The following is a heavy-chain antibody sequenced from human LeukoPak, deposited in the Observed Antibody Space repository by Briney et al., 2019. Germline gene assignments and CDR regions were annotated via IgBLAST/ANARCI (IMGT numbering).Heavy chain of an antibody. CDR1: GFTFSSYA. CDR2: ISYDGSNK. D-gene: IGHD3-10*01. V-gene: IGHV3-30*04. J-gene: IGHJ6*02. Sequence: GRSLRLSCAASGFTFSSYAMHWVRQAPGKGLEWVAVISYDGSNKYYADSVKGRFTISRDNSKNTLYLQMNSLRAEDTAVYYCARDQVPATYYYYGVDVWGQGTTVTVSS. CDR3: ARDQVPATYYYYGVDV.